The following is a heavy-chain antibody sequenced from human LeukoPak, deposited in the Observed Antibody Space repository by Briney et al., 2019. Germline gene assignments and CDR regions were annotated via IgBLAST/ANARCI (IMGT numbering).Heavy chain of an antibody. CDR1: GFTFSSYS. CDR3: TTDPPFGSSGYPT. V-gene: IGHV3-15*01. D-gene: IGHD3-22*01. J-gene: IGHJ4*02. Sequence: GGSLRLSCAASGFTFSSYSMNWVRQAPGKGLEWVGRIKSKTDGGTTDYAAPVKGRYTISRDDSKNTLYLQMNSLKTEDTAVYYCTTDPPFGSSGYPTWGQGTLVTVSS. CDR2: IKSKTDGGTT.